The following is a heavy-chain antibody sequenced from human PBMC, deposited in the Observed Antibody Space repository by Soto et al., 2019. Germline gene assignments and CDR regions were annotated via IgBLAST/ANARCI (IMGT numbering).Heavy chain of an antibody. D-gene: IGHD6-19*01. V-gene: IGHV3-21*01. Sequence: EVQLVESGGGLVKPGGSLRLSCAASGFTFSSYSMNWVRQASGKGLEWVSSISSSSSYIYYADSVKGRFTISRDNAKNSLYLQMNSLRAEDTAVYYCAKGHDIAVAGSGYWGQGTLVTVSS. CDR1: GFTFSSYS. CDR3: AKGHDIAVAGSGY. CDR2: ISSSSSYI. J-gene: IGHJ4*02.